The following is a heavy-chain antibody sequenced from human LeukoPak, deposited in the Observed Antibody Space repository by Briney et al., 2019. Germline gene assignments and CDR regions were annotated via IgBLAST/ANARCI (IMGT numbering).Heavy chain of an antibody. D-gene: IGHD6-19*01. CDR2: INPNSGGT. J-gene: IGHJ6*02. Sequence: GASVKVSCKASGYTFTGYYMHWVRQAPGQGLEWMGWINPNSGGTNYAQKFQGWVTMTRDTSISTAYMELSRLRSDDTAVYYCARGYSSGSNHNYYYGMDVWGQGTTVTVSS. CDR3: ARGYSSGSNHNYYYGMDV. CDR1: GYTFTGYY. V-gene: IGHV1-2*04.